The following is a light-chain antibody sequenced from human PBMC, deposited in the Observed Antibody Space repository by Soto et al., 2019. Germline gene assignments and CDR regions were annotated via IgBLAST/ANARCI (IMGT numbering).Light chain of an antibody. V-gene: IGLV2-14*01. Sequence: QSALTQPASVSGSPGQSITISCTGASSDVVCYNYVSWYQQHPGKAPKLMIYDVSNRPSGVSNRFSGSKSGNTASLTISGLQAEDEADYYCSSYTGSSTYVFGTGTKVTVL. CDR3: SSYTGSSTYV. CDR2: DVS. J-gene: IGLJ1*01. CDR1: SSDVVCYNY.